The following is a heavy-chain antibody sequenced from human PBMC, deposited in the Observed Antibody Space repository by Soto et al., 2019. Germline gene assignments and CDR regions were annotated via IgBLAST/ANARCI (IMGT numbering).Heavy chain of an antibody. CDR1: GGSFSSYA. J-gene: IGHJ6*02. V-gene: IGHV1-69*13. D-gene: IGHD2-2*01. Sequence: SVKVSCKASGGSFSSYAISWVRQAPGQGLEWMRGIIPIFGTANYAQKFQGRVTITADESTSTAYMELSSLRSEDTAVYYCAREGLVLVPTTVNSDYYYYAMDVWGPGTPVTVSS. CDR3: AREGLVLVPTTVNSDYYYYAMDV. CDR2: IIPIFGTA.